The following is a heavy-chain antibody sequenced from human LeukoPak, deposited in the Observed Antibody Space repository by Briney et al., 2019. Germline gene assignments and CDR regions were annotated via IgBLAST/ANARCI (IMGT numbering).Heavy chain of an antibody. Sequence: ASVKVSCKASGGTFCSYAISWVRQAPGQGLEWMGGIIPIFGTANYAQKFQGRVTITADKSTSTAYMELSSLRSEDTAVYYCAREPSFYDILTGYSNEWWFDPWGQGTLVTVSS. V-gene: IGHV1-69*06. J-gene: IGHJ5*02. CDR1: GGTFCSYA. CDR2: IIPIFGTA. D-gene: IGHD3-9*01. CDR3: AREPSFYDILTGYSNEWWFDP.